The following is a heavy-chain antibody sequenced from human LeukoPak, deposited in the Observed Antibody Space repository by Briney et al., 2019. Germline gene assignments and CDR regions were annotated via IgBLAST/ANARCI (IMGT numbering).Heavy chain of an antibody. J-gene: IGHJ4*02. Sequence: SETLSLTCTVSGASISGWYWSWIRQPPGKGLEWIGYVYGSGYTNYNPSLKSRVTMSIDTSKNHFSLKLTSVTAADTATYYCARETSLAGFASGLGFNYWGQGVLVAVSS. CDR3: ARETSLAGFASGLGFNY. CDR2: VYGSGYT. CDR1: GASISGWY. D-gene: IGHD6-19*01. V-gene: IGHV4-59*01.